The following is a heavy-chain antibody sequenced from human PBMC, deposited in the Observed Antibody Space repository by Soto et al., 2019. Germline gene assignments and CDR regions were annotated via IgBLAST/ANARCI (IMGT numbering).Heavy chain of an antibody. J-gene: IGHJ4*02. D-gene: IGHD3-22*01. CDR3: ARYTYYYDSSGYLFGY. V-gene: IGHV4-30-4*01. CDR2: IYYSGST. Sequence: SETLSLTCTVSGGSISSGDYYWSWIRQPPGKGLEWIGYIYYSGSTYYNPSLKSRVTISVDTSKNQFSLKLSSVTAADTAVYYCARYTYYYDSSGYLFGYWGQGTLVTVSS. CDR1: GGSISSGDYY.